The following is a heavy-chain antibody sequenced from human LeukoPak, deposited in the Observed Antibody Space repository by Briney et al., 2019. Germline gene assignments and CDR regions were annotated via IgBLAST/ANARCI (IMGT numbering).Heavy chain of an antibody. CDR2: INPSGGTT. V-gene: IGHV1-46*01. Sequence: GASVKVSCKASGYTFTTYYIHWVRQAPGQGLEWMGIINPSGGTTNYAQKFQGRVTMIRDTSTSTVYMELSSLTSEDTAVYYCARDRRLNWFDPWGQGTLVTVSS. J-gene: IGHJ5*02. CDR1: GYTFTTYY. CDR3: ARDRRLNWFDP.